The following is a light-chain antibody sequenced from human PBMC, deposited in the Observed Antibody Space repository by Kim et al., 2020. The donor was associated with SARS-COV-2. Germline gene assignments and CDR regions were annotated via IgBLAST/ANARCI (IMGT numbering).Light chain of an antibody. V-gene: IGKV1-17*03. CDR2: AAS. Sequence: ASVGDSVTIICRASQAIGNYLVWFQQKTGKGPKRLIYAASTLESGVPSRFSGSGSGTEFTLTISSLQPEDSATYFCLQHNVYPLTFGGGTKVDIK. CDR3: LQHNVYPLT. CDR1: QAIGNY. J-gene: IGKJ4*01.